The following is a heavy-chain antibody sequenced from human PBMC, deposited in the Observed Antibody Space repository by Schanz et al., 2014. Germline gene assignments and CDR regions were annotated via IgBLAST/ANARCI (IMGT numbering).Heavy chain of an antibody. Sequence: QVQLVESGGGVVQPGRSLRLSCAASGFMFSSYGMHWVRQAPGKGLEWVGVISYDGSKKSYADSVRGRITMSRDNSKNTMYLQINNLRADDTAVYYCARELPGVVAFDFWGQGTMVTVSS. J-gene: IGHJ3*01. CDR1: GFMFSSYG. CDR3: ARELPGVVAFDF. D-gene: IGHD7-27*01. V-gene: IGHV3-33*08. CDR2: ISYDGSKK.